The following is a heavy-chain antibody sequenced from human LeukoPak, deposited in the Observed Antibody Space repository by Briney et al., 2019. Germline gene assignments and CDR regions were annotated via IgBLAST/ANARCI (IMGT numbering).Heavy chain of an antibody. J-gene: IGHJ4*02. CDR2: ISSSSSYI. D-gene: IGHD3-22*01. Sequence: GGSLRLSCAVSGFTFSSYSMNWVRQAPGKGLEWVSSISSSSSYIYYADSVKGRFTISRDNAKNSLYLQMNSLRAEDTAVYYCASHYYDSCGHLFDYWGQGTLVTVSS. CDR1: GFTFSSYS. CDR3: ASHYYDSCGHLFDY. V-gene: IGHV3-21*01.